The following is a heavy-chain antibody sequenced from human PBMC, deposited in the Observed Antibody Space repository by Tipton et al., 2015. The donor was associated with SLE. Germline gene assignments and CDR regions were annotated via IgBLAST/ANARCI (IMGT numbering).Heavy chain of an antibody. CDR2: IYYSGST. Sequence: TLSLTCTVSGASISSYSWSWIRQPPGKGLEWIGYIYYSGSTYYNPSLKSRVTISVDTSKNQFSLKLSSVTAADTAVYYCARRRGGYAGFDLWGRGTLVTVSS. V-gene: IGHV4-59*08. D-gene: IGHD5-12*01. CDR1: GASISSYS. CDR3: ARRRGGYAGFDL. J-gene: IGHJ2*01.